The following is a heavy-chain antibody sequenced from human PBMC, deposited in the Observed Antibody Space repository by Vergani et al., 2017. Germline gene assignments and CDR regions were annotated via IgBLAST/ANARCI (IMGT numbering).Heavy chain of an antibody. V-gene: IGHV4-30-4*08. D-gene: IGHD2-2*01. J-gene: IGHJ4*02. Sequence: QVQLQEAGPGLVKPSETLSLTCYVSGDSINSDVFYWNWVRQTPGKGLEWIGEICHTEDTKYSPSLKSRVTVSVDASKNQFSLKLTSVTAADTAVYRCVCRATSPPRCFDCWGQGTLVIVSS. CDR1: GDSINSDVFY. CDR3: VCRATSPPRCFDC. CDR2: ICHTEDT.